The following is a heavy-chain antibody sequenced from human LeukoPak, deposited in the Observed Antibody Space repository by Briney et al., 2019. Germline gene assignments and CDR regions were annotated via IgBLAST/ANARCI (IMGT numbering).Heavy chain of an antibody. D-gene: IGHD6-19*01. V-gene: IGHV3-7*01. J-gene: IGHJ4*02. CDR1: GFTFSNYW. CDR3: ARAGSSGSLDY. Sequence: GGSLRLSCAASGFTFSNYWMSWVRQAPGKGLEWVANIKQDGSEKYYVDSVKGRFTISRDNAKNSLYLQMNSLRAEDTAVYYCARAGSSGSLDYWGQGTLVTVSS. CDR2: IKQDGSEK.